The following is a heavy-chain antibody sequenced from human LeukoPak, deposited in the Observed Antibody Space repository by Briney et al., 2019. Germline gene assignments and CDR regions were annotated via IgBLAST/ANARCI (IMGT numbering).Heavy chain of an antibody. CDR2: IYYSGST. J-gene: IGHJ6*02. CDR1: GGSISSYY. Sequence: PSETLSLTCTVSGGSISSYYWSWIRQPPGKGLEWIGYIYYSGSTNYNPSLKSRVTISVDTSKNQFSLKLSSVTAADTAVYYCARLLAYCGGDCYSAYQGLYYYGMDVWGQGTTITVSS. CDR3: ARLLAYCGGDCYSAYQGLYYYGMDV. V-gene: IGHV4-59*01. D-gene: IGHD2-21*02.